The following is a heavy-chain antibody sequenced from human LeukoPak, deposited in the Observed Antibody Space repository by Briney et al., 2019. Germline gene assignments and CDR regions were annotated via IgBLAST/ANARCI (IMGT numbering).Heavy chain of an antibody. Sequence: GGSLRLSCAASGFTFSSYAMHWVRQAPGKGLEWVAVISYDGSNKYYADSVKGRFTISRDNSKNTLYLQMNSLRAEDTAVYYCTTALGLALDYWGQGTLVTVSS. CDR1: GFTFSSYA. J-gene: IGHJ4*02. CDR3: TTALGLALDY. D-gene: IGHD3-16*01. V-gene: IGHV3-30-3*01. CDR2: ISYDGSNK.